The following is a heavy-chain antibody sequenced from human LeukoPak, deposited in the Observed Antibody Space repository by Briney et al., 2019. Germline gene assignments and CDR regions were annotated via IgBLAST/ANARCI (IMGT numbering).Heavy chain of an antibody. D-gene: IGHD1-26*01. V-gene: IGHV3-66*01. Sequence: GGSLRLSCAASGFTVSSNYMSWVRQAPGKGLEWVSVIYSGGNSYYADSVKGRFTISRDNSKNTLYLQMNSLRAEDTALYYCARESTVGAPDFWGQGTLVTGSS. CDR3: ARESTVGAPDF. CDR1: GFTVSSNY. J-gene: IGHJ4*02. CDR2: IYSGGNS.